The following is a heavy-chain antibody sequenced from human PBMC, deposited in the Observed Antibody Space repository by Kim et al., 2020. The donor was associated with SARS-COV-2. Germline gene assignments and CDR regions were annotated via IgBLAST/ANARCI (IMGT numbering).Heavy chain of an antibody. J-gene: IGHJ3*02. Sequence: SETLSLTCTVSGGSISSYYWSWIRQPPGKGLEWIGYIYYSGSTNYNPSLKSRVTISVDTSKNQFSLKLSSVTAADTAVYYCARGRYDSSGYYQGGDAFDIWGQGTMVTVSS. CDR1: GGSISSYY. D-gene: IGHD3-22*01. V-gene: IGHV4-59*01. CDR2: IYYSGST. CDR3: ARGRYDSSGYYQGGDAFDI.